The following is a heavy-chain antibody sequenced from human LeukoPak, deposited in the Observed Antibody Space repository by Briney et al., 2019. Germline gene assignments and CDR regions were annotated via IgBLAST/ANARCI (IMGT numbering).Heavy chain of an antibody. J-gene: IGHJ5*02. V-gene: IGHV4-59*01. Sequence: SETLSLTCTVSGGSIRSYFWSWIRQPPGKKLEWIGYISYTGSTNYSPSLKSRVTISLDTSKNHFSLKLSSVTAADTAVYYCARGYTSGWYRFGPWGQGTLVTVSS. CDR3: ARGYTSGWYRFGP. CDR2: ISYTGST. CDR1: GGSIRSYF. D-gene: IGHD6-19*01.